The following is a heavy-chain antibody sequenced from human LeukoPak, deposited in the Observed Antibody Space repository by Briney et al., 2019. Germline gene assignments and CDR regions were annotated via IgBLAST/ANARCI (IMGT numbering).Heavy chain of an antibody. CDR2: ISPYNSNT. CDR1: GYTFTSYG. D-gene: IGHD2-2*02. V-gene: IGHV1-18*01. Sequence: EASVKVSCKASGYTFTSYGISWVRQAPGQGLEWMGWISPYNSNTNYAQKLQGRVTMTTDTSATTAYMELRSLRSDDTAVYYCARDPPGSILFSFDYWGQGTLVTVSS. J-gene: IGHJ4*02. CDR3: ARDPPGSILFSFDY.